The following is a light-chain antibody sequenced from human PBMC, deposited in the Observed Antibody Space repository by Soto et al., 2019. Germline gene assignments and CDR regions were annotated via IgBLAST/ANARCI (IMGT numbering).Light chain of an antibody. V-gene: IGKV1-27*01. CDR3: QKYKNAPLT. CDR2: AAP. CDR1: QDIRNH. Sequence: IQMTQAPSSLSASVGDRFTITCRASQDIRNHLVWYQKKPGKVPKVLIYAAPTLQLGVPSRFSRSGSGTDFTLTISRLQHEDVATYYCQKYKNAPLTFAGGTKVDIK. J-gene: IGKJ4*01.